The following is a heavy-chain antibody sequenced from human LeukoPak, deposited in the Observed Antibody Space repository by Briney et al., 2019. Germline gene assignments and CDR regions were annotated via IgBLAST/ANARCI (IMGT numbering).Heavy chain of an antibody. Sequence: SETLSLTCTVSGGSISSYYWSWIRQPAGKGLEWIGRIYTSGSTNYNPSLKSRVTMSVDTSKNQFSLKPSSVTAADTAVYYCARDPDRMASAAYFDYWGQGTLVTVSS. CDR1: GGSISSYY. CDR2: IYTSGST. J-gene: IGHJ4*02. D-gene: IGHD2-8*01. CDR3: ARDPDRMASAAYFDY. V-gene: IGHV4-4*07.